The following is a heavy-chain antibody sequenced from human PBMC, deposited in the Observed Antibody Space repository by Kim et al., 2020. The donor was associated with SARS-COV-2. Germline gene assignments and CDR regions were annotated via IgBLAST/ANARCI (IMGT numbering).Heavy chain of an antibody. D-gene: IGHD3-9*01. V-gene: IGHV3-72*01. J-gene: IGHJ4*02. Sequence: GGSLRLSCAVSELTFSEHYIDWVRQAPGKGLEWVGRIRNQVSSYTTEYAASVKGRFTISRDDSKKSAYLQMNSLKTEDTAFYYCTRVFGSHYDVLPTYWQGAGVYWGQGTLVIVSS. CDR1: ELTFSEHY. CDR3: TRVFGSHYDVLPTYWQGAGVY. CDR2: IRNQVSSYTT.